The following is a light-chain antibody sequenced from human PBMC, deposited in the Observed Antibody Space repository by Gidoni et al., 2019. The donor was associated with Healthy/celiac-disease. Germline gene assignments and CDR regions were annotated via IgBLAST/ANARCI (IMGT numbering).Light chain of an antibody. Sequence: EIVLTQSPGTLSLSPGERATLSCRASQSVSSSYLAWYQQKPGQAPRLLMYGASSRATGIPDRFSGSGSGTDFTLTISRLEPEDFAVYYCQQYGSSPRTFXHXTKVEIQ. CDR2: GAS. CDR1: QSVSSSY. V-gene: IGKV3-20*01. CDR3: QQYGSSPRT. J-gene: IGKJ1*01.